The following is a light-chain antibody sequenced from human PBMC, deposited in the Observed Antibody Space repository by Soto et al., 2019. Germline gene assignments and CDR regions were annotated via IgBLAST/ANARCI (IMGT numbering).Light chain of an antibody. Sequence: DIQMTQSPSTLAASLGDRVTITCRASQSISSWLAWYQQKPGKAPKLLIYDASSLESGVPSRFSGSGSGTEFTLTISSLQPEDFATYYCQQVNVYPSTFGGGTKVDIK. V-gene: IGKV1-5*01. CDR2: DAS. CDR3: QQVNVYPST. J-gene: IGKJ4*01. CDR1: QSISSW.